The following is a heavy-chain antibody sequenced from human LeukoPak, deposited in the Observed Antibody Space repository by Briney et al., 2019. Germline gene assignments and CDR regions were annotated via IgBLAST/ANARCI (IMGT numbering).Heavy chain of an antibody. CDR3: ARVKRDCSGGSCYSFDY. J-gene: IGHJ4*02. Sequence: GGSLRLSCAASGFTFNTYAINWVRQAPGKGLEWVSAISGSGGRAYYSDSVKGRFTISRDNSKNTLYLQMNSLRAEDTAVYYCARVKRDCSGGSCYSFDYWGQGTLVTVSS. CDR1: GFTFNTYA. D-gene: IGHD2-15*01. CDR2: ISGSGGRA. V-gene: IGHV3-23*01.